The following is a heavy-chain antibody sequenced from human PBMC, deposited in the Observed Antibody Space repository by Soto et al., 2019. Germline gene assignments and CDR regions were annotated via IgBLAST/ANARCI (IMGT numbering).Heavy chain of an antibody. CDR3: ARDRMGSSPPRA. CDR1: SGSFRSGYY. D-gene: IGHD6-6*01. CDR2: IYHSGST. Sequence: SEAPLLTCPVSSGSFRSGYYCSWLRPLPEKRLDWIGYIYHSGSTNYDPSLKSRVTISVDTSKNQFSLKLSSVTTADTAVYYCARDRMGSSPPRAWGQGTLVTVSS. V-gene: IGHV4-61*01. J-gene: IGHJ5*02.